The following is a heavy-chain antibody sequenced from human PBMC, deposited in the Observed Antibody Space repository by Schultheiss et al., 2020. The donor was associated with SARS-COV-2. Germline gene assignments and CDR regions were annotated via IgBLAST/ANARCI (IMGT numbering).Heavy chain of an antibody. CDR1: GFTFSSYA. D-gene: IGHD6-6*01. CDR3: ARGIAARLTPFDY. J-gene: IGHJ4*02. Sequence: GGSLRLSCEASGFTFSSYAMSWVRQAPGKGLEWVSAIYSGGSTYYADSVKGRFTISRDNAKNTLYLQMNSLRAEDTAVYYCARGIAARLTPFDYWGQGTLVTVSS. CDR2: IYSGGST. V-gene: IGHV3-66*01.